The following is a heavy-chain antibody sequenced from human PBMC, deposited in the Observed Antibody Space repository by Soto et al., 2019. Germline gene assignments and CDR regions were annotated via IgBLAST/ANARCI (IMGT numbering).Heavy chain of an antibody. CDR1: GGTFSSQT. CDR3: ARPAVNDLDADSSAFDI. Sequence: QVQLVQSGAEVKEPGSSVKVSCKVSGGTFSSQTINWVRQVPGQGLEWMGSVIPIIGEGKYAQSFLGSVTIPADRSTSTAYMEVSSLRSEDTPVYYCARPAVNDLDADSSAFDIWGQGTMVTVSS. D-gene: IGHD1-1*01. CDR2: VIPIIGEG. J-gene: IGHJ3*02. V-gene: IGHV1-69*02.